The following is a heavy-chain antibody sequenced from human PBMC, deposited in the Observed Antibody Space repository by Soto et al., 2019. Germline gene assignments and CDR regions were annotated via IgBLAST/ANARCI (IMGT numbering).Heavy chain of an antibody. D-gene: IGHD3-22*01. V-gene: IGHV3-33*01. Sequence: QVQLVESGGGVVQPGRSLRLSCAASGFTFSSYGMHWVRQAPGKGLEWVAVIWYDGSNKYYADSVKGRFTISRDNSKNTLYLQMNSLRAEDTAVYYCARDAETYYYDSRGYQYFQHWGQGTLVTVSS. CDR3: ARDAETYYYDSRGYQYFQH. CDR1: GFTFSSYG. J-gene: IGHJ1*01. CDR2: IWYDGSNK.